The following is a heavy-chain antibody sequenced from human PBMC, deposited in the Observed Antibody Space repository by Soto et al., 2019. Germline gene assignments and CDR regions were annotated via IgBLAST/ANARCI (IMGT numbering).Heavy chain of an antibody. CDR3: ARDLLELRNYYYVMDV. D-gene: IGHD1-7*01. V-gene: IGHV1-18*01. J-gene: IGHJ6*02. CDR2: ISAYNGNT. CDR1: GYTFTSYG. Sequence: ASVKVSCKASGYTFTSYGISWVRQAPGQGLEWMGWISAYNGNTNYAQTLQGRVTMTTDTSTSTAYMELRSLRSDDTAVYYCARDLLELRNYYYVMDVWGQGPTVTVSS.